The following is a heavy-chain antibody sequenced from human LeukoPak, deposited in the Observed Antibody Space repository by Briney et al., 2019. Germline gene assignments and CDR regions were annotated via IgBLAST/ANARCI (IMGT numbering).Heavy chain of an antibody. J-gene: IGHJ4*02. CDR3: ARAVHDYDSDGYYFGYYFDS. CDR2: IILIFGTA. Sequence: ASVKVSCKASGGTFSSYAISWVRQAPGQGLEWMGGIILIFGTANSAQKFQGRVTITADKSTSSAYMELSSLRSEDTAVYYCARAVHDYDSDGYYFGYYFDSWGQGTLVTVSS. D-gene: IGHD3-22*01. CDR1: GGTFSSYA. V-gene: IGHV1-69*06.